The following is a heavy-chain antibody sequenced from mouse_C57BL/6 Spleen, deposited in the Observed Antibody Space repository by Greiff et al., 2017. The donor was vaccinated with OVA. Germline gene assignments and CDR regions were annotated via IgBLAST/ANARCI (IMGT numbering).Heavy chain of an antibody. V-gene: IGHV1-26*01. J-gene: IGHJ3*01. CDR3: ARNYGSSSWFAY. CDR1: GYTFTDYY. CDR2: INPNNGGT. D-gene: IGHD1-1*01. Sequence: EVQLQQSGPELVKPGASVKISCKASGYTFTDYYMNWVKQSHGKSLEWIGDINPNNGGTSYNQKFKGKATLTVDKSFSTAYMELRSLTSEDSAVYYCARNYGSSSWFAYWGQGTLVTVSA.